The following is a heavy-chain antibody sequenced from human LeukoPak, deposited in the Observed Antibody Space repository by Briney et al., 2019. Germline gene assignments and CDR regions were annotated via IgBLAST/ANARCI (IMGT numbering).Heavy chain of an antibody. D-gene: IGHD2-2*01. CDR3: ARAWPRIVVVPAAHHFDY. V-gene: IGHV1-2*02. J-gene: IGHJ4*02. CDR2: TNPNSGGT. Sequence: GASVKVSCKASGYTFTGYYMHWVRQAPGQGLEWMGWTNPNSGGTNYAQKFQGRVTMTRDTSISTAYMELSRLRSDDTAVYYCARAWPRIVVVPAAHHFDYWGQGTLVTVSS. CDR1: GYTFTGYY.